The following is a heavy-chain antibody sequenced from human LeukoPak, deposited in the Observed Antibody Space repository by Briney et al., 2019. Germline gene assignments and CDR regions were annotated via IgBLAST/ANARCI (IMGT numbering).Heavy chain of an antibody. CDR2: IIPIFGTA. V-gene: IGHV1-69*01. CDR3: ARSSIAARRPNIDAFDI. J-gene: IGHJ3*02. CDR1: GGTFSSYA. Sequence: GSSVKVSCKASGGTFSSYAISWVRQAPGQGLEWMGGIIPIFGTANYAQKFQGRVTITADESTSTAYMELSSLRSEDTAVYYCARSSIAARRPNIDAFDIWGQGTMVTVSS. D-gene: IGHD6-6*01.